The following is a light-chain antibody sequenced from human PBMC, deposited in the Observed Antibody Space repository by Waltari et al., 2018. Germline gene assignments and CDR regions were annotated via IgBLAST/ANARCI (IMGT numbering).Light chain of an antibody. CDR1: QSVRGS. Sequence: IVFTQPLATLSLSPGERATLSCRASQSVRGSLAWYQQKAGQAPRLLIYGASSRATGIPDRFSGSGSGTDFSLTISRLEPEDFAVYYCQHYVRLPATFGQGTKVEIK. J-gene: IGKJ1*01. CDR3: QHYVRLPAT. CDR2: GAS. V-gene: IGKV3-20*01.